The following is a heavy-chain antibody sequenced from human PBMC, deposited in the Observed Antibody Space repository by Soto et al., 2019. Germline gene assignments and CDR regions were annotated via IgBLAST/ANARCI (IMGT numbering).Heavy chain of an antibody. Sequence: GSLRLSCAASGFTFSSYGMHWVRQAPGKGLEWVAVISYDGRNKYYADAVKGRFTISRDNSKNTLYLQMSSLRAEDTAVYYCVKDGSSGWPYFYDMDVWGQGTTVTVSS. CDR3: VKDGSSGWPYFYDMDV. CDR2: ISYDGRNK. V-gene: IGHV3-30*18. CDR1: GFTFSSYG. J-gene: IGHJ6*02. D-gene: IGHD6-19*01.